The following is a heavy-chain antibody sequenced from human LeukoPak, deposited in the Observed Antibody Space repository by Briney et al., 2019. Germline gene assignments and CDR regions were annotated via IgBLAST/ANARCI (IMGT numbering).Heavy chain of an antibody. Sequence: ASVKVSCKASGGTFSSYAISWVRQAPGQGLEWMGGIIPIFGTANYAQKFQGRVTITADESTSTAYMELSSLRSEDTAVYYCARATYSGYDYLHYFDYWGQGTLVTVSS. CDR2: IIPIFGTA. V-gene: IGHV1-69*13. J-gene: IGHJ4*02. D-gene: IGHD5-12*01. CDR3: ARATYSGYDYLHYFDY. CDR1: GGTFSSYA.